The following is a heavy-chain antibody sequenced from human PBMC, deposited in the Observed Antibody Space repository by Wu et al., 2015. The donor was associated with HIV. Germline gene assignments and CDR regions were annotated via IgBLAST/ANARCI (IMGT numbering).Heavy chain of an antibody. Sequence: QVQLVQSGAEVKKPGSSVKLSCKASGGTFSNYAISWVRQAPGQGLEWMGWISGYNGNTEYAQKFQGRVTVTTDTSTNTAYMELRSLRSDDTAVYYCARIFDSSGYLADPDYWGQGTLVTVSS. CDR3: ARIFDSSGYLADPDY. D-gene: IGHD3-22*01. J-gene: IGHJ4*02. CDR2: ISGYNGNT. CDR1: GGTFSNYA. V-gene: IGHV1-18*01.